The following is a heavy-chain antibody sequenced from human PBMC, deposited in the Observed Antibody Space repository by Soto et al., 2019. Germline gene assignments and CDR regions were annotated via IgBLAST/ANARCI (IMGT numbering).Heavy chain of an antibody. J-gene: IGHJ4*02. CDR2: IGTAGDT. V-gene: IGHV3-13*01. Sequence: SLRLSCEASGFTSSGFDMHWVRQPTGKGLEWVSTIGTAGDTYYAVSVKGRFTISRDNAKNSLSLQMNSLRAGDTAVYFCARGQEVGAHFFDSWGQGTQVTVSS. D-gene: IGHD2-15*01. CDR3: ARGQEVGAHFFDS. CDR1: GFTSSGFD.